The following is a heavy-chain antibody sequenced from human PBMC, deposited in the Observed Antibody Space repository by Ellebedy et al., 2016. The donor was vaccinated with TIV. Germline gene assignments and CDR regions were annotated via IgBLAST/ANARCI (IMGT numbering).Heavy chain of an antibody. Sequence: PGGSLRLSCAASGFTVNSAWMSWVRQAHGRGLEWVGHIKSKTDGETTDYAAPVKGRFTISRDDSKNSLFLQMNSLRTEDTAVYYCATRPPDVDWPWEYWGQGTLVTVAS. CDR1: GFTVNSAW. CDR2: IKSKTDGETT. CDR3: ATRPPDVDWPWEY. J-gene: IGHJ4*02. V-gene: IGHV3-15*01. D-gene: IGHD3-9*01.